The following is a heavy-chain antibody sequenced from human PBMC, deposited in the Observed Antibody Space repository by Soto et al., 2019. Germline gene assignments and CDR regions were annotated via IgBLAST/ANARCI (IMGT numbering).Heavy chain of an antibody. CDR3: ARGRPRNYTDYDFR. CDR2: IYSGST. V-gene: IGHV4-30-4*01. J-gene: IGHJ4*02. CDR1: GGSISSGDYY. Sequence: QVQLQESGPGLVKPSQTLSLTCTVSGGSISSGDYYWSWIRQPPGKGLEWIGYIYSGSTYYTPSRKSRSTTTVDPSQNQFALTLTSVTAADTAVYYCARGRPRNYTDYDFRWGQGTLVTVSS. D-gene: IGHD5-12*01.